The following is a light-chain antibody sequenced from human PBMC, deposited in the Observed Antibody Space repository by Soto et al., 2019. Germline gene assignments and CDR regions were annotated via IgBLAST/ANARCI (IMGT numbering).Light chain of an antibody. CDR1: SSDVGSYNF. CDR3: CSYAGSSTYV. CDR2: EVY. Sequence: QSVLTQPASVSGSPGQSITISCTGTSSDVGSYNFVSWYQEHPGKAPKVMIYEVYKRPSGVSNRFSGSKSGSTASLTSSGLQVEDEADYYCCSYAGSSTYVFGTGTKLTVL. J-gene: IGLJ1*01. V-gene: IGLV2-23*02.